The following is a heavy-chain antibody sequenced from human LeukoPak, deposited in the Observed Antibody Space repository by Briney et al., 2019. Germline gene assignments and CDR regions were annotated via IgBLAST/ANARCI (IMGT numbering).Heavy chain of an antibody. Sequence: PSETLSLTCAVSGYSLSTGYYWGWVRQPPGKGLEWIGNTYHSGTSYYNPSLKSRVTISVDTSKNQFSLTLNSVTAADTALYYCARKYGSNAGYFDYWGQGALVTVSS. J-gene: IGHJ4*02. D-gene: IGHD4-23*01. CDR3: ARKYGSNAGYFDY. V-gene: IGHV4-38-2*01. CDR1: GYSLSTGYY. CDR2: TYHSGTS.